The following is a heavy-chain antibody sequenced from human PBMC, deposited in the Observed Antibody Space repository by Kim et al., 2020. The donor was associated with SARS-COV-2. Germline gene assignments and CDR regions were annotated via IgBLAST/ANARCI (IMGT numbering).Heavy chain of an antibody. CDR1: GGSISSGSYY. J-gene: IGHJ6*02. CDR3: ARGHASITMVRGVINWYYYGMDV. Sequence: SETLSLTCTVSGGSISSGSYYWSWIRQPAGKGLEWIGRIYTSGSTNYNPSLKSRVTISVDTSKNQFSLKLSSVTAADTAVYYCARGHASITMVRGVINWYYYGMDVWGQGTTVTVSS. D-gene: IGHD3-10*01. CDR2: IYTSGST. V-gene: IGHV4-61*02.